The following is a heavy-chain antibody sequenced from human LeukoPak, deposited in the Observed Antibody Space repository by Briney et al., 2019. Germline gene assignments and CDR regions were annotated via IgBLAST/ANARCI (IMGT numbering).Heavy chain of an antibody. D-gene: IGHD2-2*01. CDR1: GGSISSYY. J-gene: IGHJ4*02. Sequence: SETLSLTCTVSGGSISSYYWSWFRQPPGKGLEWIGYISYSGSTNYNPSLKSRVTISVDMSKNQFSLDLSSVTAADTAVYYCARTSTSFDDWGQGTLVTVSS. CDR3: ARTSTSFDD. V-gene: IGHV4-59*01. CDR2: ISYSGST.